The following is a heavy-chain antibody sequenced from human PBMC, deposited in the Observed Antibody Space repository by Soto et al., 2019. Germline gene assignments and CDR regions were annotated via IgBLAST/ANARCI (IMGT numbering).Heavy chain of an antibody. CDR3: ARHRARNWFDP. CDR1: GGSISSSSYC. V-gene: IGHV4-39*01. D-gene: IGHD6-6*01. CDR2: IYYSGST. Sequence: KVSETLSLTCIVSGGSISSSSYCWGWIRQPPGKGLEWIGSIYYSGSTYYNPSLKSRVTMSVDTSKNQFSLKLSSVTAADTAVFYCARHRARNWFDPWGQGTLVTVSS. J-gene: IGHJ5*02.